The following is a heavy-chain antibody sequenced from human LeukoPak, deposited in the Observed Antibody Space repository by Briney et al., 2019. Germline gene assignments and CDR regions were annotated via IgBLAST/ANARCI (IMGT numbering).Heavy chain of an antibody. CDR3: ARERDYGGKVDY. D-gene: IGHD4-23*01. Sequence: ASVKVSCKASGYTLTSYGISWVRQAPGQGLEWMGWISAYNGNTNYAQKLQGRVTMTTDTSTSTAYMELRSLRSDDTAVYYCARERDYGGKVDYWGQGTLVTVSS. V-gene: IGHV1-18*01. CDR2: ISAYNGNT. CDR1: GYTLTSYG. J-gene: IGHJ4*02.